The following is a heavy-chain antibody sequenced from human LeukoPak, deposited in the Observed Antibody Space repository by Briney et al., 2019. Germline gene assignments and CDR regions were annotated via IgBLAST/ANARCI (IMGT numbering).Heavy chain of an antibody. D-gene: IGHD3-3*01. V-gene: IGHV3-9*01. CDR1: GFTFSSYA. CDR2: ISWNSGSI. Sequence: GGSLRLSCAASGFTFSSYAMSWVRQAPGKGLEWVSGISWNSGSIGYADSVKGRFTISRDNAKNSLYLQMNSLRAADTALYYCAKGSETYYDFWSGPPRFDPWGQGTLVTVSS. J-gene: IGHJ5*02. CDR3: AKGSETYYDFWSGPPRFDP.